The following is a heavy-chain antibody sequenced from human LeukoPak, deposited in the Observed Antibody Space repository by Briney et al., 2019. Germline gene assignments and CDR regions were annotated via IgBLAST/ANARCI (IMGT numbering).Heavy chain of an antibody. V-gene: IGHV1-24*01. CDR1: GYTLTELA. CDR3: ATQARGYFYY. CDR2: FDPEDGET. J-gene: IGHJ4*02. Sequence: ASVTVSCTVSGYTLTELAMHWVRQAPGKGLEWMGGFDPEDGETIYAKKFQGRVTMTEDTSTDTAYMDLSSLGSEDTAVYYCATQARGYFYYWGQGTLVTVSS.